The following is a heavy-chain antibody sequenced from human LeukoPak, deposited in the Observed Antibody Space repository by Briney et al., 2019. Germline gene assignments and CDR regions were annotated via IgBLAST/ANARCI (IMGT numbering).Heavy chain of an antibody. CDR2: ISYDGSNK. J-gene: IGHJ4*02. CDR3: ARDRYLAAAGYFDY. Sequence: GRSLRLSCAASGFTFSSYAMHWVRQAPGKGLEWVAVISYDGSNKYYADSVKGRFTISRDNSKNTLYLQMNSLRAEDTAVYYCARDRYLAAAGYFDYWGRGTLVTVSS. D-gene: IGHD6-13*01. V-gene: IGHV3-30*04. CDR1: GFTFSSYA.